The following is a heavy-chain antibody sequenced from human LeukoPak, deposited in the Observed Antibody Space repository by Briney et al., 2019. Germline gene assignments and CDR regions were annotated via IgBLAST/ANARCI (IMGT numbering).Heavy chain of an antibody. V-gene: IGHV4-31*03. Sequence: SETLSLTCTVSGGSISSGGYYWSWIRQHPGKGLEWIGYIYYSGSTHYDPSLKSRVTISVDTSKNQFSLKLSSVTAADTAVYYCARDMTDWWFDPWGQGTLVTVSS. CDR1: GGSISSGGYY. D-gene: IGHD3-9*01. CDR3: ARDMTDWWFDP. J-gene: IGHJ5*02. CDR2: IYYSGST.